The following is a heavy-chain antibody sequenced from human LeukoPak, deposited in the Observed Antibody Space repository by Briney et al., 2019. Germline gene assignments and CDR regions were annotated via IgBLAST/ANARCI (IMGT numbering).Heavy chain of an antibody. CDR2: IRSKAYGGTT. D-gene: IGHD6-19*01. J-gene: IGHJ4*02. Sequence: TGRSLRLSCTASGFTFGDYAMSWVRQAPGKGQEWVGFIRSKAYGGTTEYAASVKGRFTISRDDSKSIAYLQMNSLKTEDTAVYYCTRGSSGRPFDYWGQGTLVTVPS. CDR3: TRGSSGRPFDY. V-gene: IGHV3-49*04. CDR1: GFTFGDYA.